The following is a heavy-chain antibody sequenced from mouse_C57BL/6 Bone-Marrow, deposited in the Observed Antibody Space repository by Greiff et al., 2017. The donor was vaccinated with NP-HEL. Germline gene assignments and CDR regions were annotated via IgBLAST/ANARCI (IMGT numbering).Heavy chain of an antibody. CDR1: GFNIKDDY. CDR3: ATWGLRRSYYAVDY. J-gene: IGHJ4*01. CDR2: IDPENGDT. D-gene: IGHD2-2*01. Sequence: EVMLVESGAELVRPGASVKLSCTASGFNIKDDYMHWVKQRPEQGLEWIGWIDPENGDTEYASKFQGKATITADTSSNTAYLQLSSLTSEDTAVYYSATWGLRRSYYAVDYWGQGTSVTVSS. V-gene: IGHV14-4*01.